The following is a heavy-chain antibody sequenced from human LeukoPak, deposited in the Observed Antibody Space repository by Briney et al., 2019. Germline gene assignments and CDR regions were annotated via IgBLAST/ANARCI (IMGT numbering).Heavy chain of an antibody. CDR1: GFTFSSYA. Sequence: GGSLRLSCAASGFTFSSYAMHWVRQAPGKGLEYVSAISSNGGSTYYANSVKGRFTISRDNSKNTLYLQMGSLRAEDMAVYYCARQDSSGQTYYWGQATLVIVSS. CDR2: ISSNGGST. D-gene: IGHD3-22*01. CDR3: ARQDSSGQTYY. V-gene: IGHV3-64*01. J-gene: IGHJ4*02.